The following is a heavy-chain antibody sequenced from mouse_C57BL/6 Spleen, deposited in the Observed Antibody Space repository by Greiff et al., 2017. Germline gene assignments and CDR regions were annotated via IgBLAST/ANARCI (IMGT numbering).Heavy chain of an antibody. J-gene: IGHJ2*01. D-gene: IGHD2-3*01. CDR3: ARIDGWGYFDY. Sequence: VKLMESGPELVKPGASVKISCKASGYAFSSSWMNWVKQRPGKGLEWIGRIYPGDGDTNYNGKFKGKATLTADKSSSTAYMQLSSLTSEDSAVYFCARIDGWGYFDYWGQGTTLTVSS. CDR2: IYPGDGDT. V-gene: IGHV1-82*01. CDR1: GYAFSSSW.